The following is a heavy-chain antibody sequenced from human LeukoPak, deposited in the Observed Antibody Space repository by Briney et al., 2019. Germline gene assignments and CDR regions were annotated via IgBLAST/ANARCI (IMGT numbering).Heavy chain of an antibody. J-gene: IGHJ6*03. CDR2: IYYSGST. Sequence: SETLSLTCTVSGDSISSYYCSWIRQPPGKGLEWIGYIYYSGSTNYNPSLKSRVTISVDTSKNQFSLKLSSVTAADTAVYYCARETSQKGAHYMDVWGKGTTVTISS. V-gene: IGHV4-59*01. CDR1: GDSISSYY. D-gene: IGHD3-16*01. CDR3: ARETSQKGAHYMDV.